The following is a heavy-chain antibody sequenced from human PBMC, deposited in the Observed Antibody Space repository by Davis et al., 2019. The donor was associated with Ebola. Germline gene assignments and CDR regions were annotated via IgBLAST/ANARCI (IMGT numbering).Heavy chain of an antibody. D-gene: IGHD5-24*01. CDR3: AKVGDGYNWVGADS. CDR2: ISGSGGST. CDR1: GFIFRNYV. J-gene: IGHJ4*02. V-gene: IGHV3-23*01. Sequence: GESLKISCAASGFIFRNYVMSWVRQAPGKGLEWVSAISGSGGSTYYADSVRGRFTISRDNSRNTLYLQMDSLRPEDTALYYCAKVGDGYNWVGADSWGQGTLVTVSS.